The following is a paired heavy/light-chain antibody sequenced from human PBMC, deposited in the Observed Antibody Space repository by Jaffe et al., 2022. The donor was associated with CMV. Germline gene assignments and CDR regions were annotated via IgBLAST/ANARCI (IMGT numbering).Light chain of an antibody. CDR2: EAS. J-gene: IGKJ1*01. V-gene: IGKV1-5*03. CDR3: QQYHSYPWT. Sequence: DIQMTQSPSTLSASVGDRVTVTCRASQSISTWLAWHQQRPGKAPKLLIYEASSLENGVPSRFSGSGSGTEFTLTISSLQPDDFATYYCQQYHSYPWTFGQGTKVEI. CDR1: QSISTW.
Heavy chain of an antibody. D-gene: IGHD2-2*01. CDR2: INTDGTTI. CDR3: LRGTPVPY. Sequence: EVQVVESGGGLVQPGGSLRLSCAASGFTFSNYWMHWVRQAPGKGLVWVSRINTDGTTINYADSVKGRFTISRDNAKNTLYLQMNSLRAEDTAMYYCLRGTPVPYWGQGTLVTVSS. J-gene: IGHJ4*02. CDR1: GFTFSNYW. V-gene: IGHV3-74*01.